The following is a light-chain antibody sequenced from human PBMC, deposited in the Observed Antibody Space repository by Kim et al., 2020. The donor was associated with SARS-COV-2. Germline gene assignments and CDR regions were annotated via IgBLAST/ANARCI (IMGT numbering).Light chain of an antibody. CDR2: GAS. CDR1: QSVTNIF. V-gene: IGKV3-20*01. J-gene: IGKJ5*01. Sequence: EIVLTQSPGTLSLSPGERATISCRASQSVTNIFLAWYQQKPGQSPRLLIYGASNRATGIPDRFSGSGSGTDFTLTISRLEPEDFAVYYCHQYGSSPTFGQGTRLEIK. CDR3: HQYGSSPT.